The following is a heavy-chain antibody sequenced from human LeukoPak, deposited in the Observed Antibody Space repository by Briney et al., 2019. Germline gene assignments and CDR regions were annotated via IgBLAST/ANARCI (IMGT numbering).Heavy chain of an antibody. CDR2: FYRGGST. Sequence: GGSLRLSCVASRFSVSSNFMSWVRLAPGKGLEWVSSFYRGGSTYYGDSVKGRFTTSRDHSMNTVFLQMNGLRAEDTAVYYCARYYDSSGYTQGAFDIWGQGTMVTVS. CDR3: ARYYDSSGYTQGAFDI. J-gene: IGHJ3*02. D-gene: IGHD3-22*01. CDR1: RFSVSSNF. V-gene: IGHV3-66*02.